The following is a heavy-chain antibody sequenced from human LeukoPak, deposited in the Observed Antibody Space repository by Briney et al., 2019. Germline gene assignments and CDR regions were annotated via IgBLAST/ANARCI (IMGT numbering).Heavy chain of an antibody. CDR2: IIPIFGTA. V-gene: IGHV1-69*13. CDR3: ARVRYSNYRYYFDY. J-gene: IGHJ4*02. Sequence: ASVKVSCKASGGTFSSYAISWVRQAPGQGLEWMGGIIPIFGTANYAQKFQGRVTITADESTSTAYMELSSLRSEDTAVYYCARVRYSNYRYYFDYWGQGTLVTVSS. CDR1: GGTFSSYA. D-gene: IGHD4-11*01.